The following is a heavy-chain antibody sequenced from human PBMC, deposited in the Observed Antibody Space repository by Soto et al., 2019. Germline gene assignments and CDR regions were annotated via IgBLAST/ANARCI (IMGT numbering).Heavy chain of an antibody. V-gene: IGHV4-59*01. CDR2: IYYSGST. CDR1: GGSISSYY. J-gene: IGHJ4*02. Sequence: QVQLQESGPGLVKPSETLSLTCTVSGGSISSYYWGWIRQSPGKGLEWIGYIYYSGSTNYNPSLKXXVXIXXDTSKNQFSLKLRSVTAADTAVYYCARGLPNPFDYWGQGTLVTVSS. CDR3: ARGLPNPFDY.